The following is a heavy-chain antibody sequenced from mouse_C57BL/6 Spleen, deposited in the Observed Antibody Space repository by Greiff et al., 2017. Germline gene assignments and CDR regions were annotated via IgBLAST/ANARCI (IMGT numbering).Heavy chain of an antibody. CDR2: ISSGGSYT. J-gene: IGHJ2*01. CDR1: GFTLSSYG. V-gene: IGHV5-6*01. CDR3: ARHYYVSSYYFDY. Sequence: EVQVVESGGDLVKPGGSLKLSCAASGFTLSSYGMSWVRQTPDKRLEWVASISSGGSYTYYPDSVQGRFTISRDNAKNTLYLHMSSLKSEDTAMYYCARHYYVSSYYFDYWGQGTTLTVSS. D-gene: IGHD1-1*01.